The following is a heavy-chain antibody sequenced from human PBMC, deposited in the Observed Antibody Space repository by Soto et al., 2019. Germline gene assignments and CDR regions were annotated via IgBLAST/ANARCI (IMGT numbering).Heavy chain of an antibody. J-gene: IGHJ6*02. CDR1: GYTFTNYW. CDR2: IYPGDSNT. Sequence: PGESLKISCKGSGYTFTNYWIGRVRQMPGKGPEWMGIIYPGDSNTKYHPSFQGQVTISADKSITTTYLQWSSLKASDTAIYYCAASIFYYGMDVWGQGTTVTVSS. V-gene: IGHV5-51*01. CDR3: AASIFYYGMDV.